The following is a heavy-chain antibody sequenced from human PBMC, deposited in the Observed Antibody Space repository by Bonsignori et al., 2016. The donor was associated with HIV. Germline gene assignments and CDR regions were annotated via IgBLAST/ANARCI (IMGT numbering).Heavy chain of an antibody. V-gene: IGHV1-18*01. J-gene: IGHJ4*02. Sequence: WVRQAPGQGLEWMGWISAYTGYTNYAQEFQDRVTMTTDTSTSTAYMELGSLRSDDTAVYFCARVLGMSEQVPPGYWGQGTLVTVSS. D-gene: IGHD7-27*01. CDR3: ARVLGMSEQVPPGY. CDR2: ISAYTGYT.